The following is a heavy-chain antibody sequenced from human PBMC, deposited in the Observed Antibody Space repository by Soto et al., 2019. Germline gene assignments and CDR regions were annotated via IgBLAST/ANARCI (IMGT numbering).Heavy chain of an antibody. CDR1: GYTFTSYG. V-gene: IGHV1-18*01. D-gene: IGHD2-15*01. CDR3: ARDRDFFSFSGCSRFFCWITSSYYYCGRDV. Sequence: ASVKVSCKASGYTFTSYGISWVRQAPGQGLEWMGWISAYNGNTNYAQKLQGRVTMTTDTSTSTAYMELRSLRSDDTAVYYCARDRDFFSFSGCSRFFCWITSSYYYCGRDVGGKGPRFTVS. J-gene: IGHJ6*04. CDR2: ISAYNGNT.